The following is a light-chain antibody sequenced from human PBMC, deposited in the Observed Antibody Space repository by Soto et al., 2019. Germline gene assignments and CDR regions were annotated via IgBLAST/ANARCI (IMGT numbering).Light chain of an antibody. V-gene: IGLV2-14*02. CDR3: SLYTSSSYVV. CDR1: SSDVGSYNL. CDR2: EGS. J-gene: IGLJ2*01. Sequence: QSALTQPASVSGSPGQSITISCTGTSSDVGSYNLVSWYQHHPGNTPKLMIYEGSRRPSGVSDRFSGSKSGNTASLTISGLQAEDEADYYCSLYTSSSYVVFGGGTKLTVL.